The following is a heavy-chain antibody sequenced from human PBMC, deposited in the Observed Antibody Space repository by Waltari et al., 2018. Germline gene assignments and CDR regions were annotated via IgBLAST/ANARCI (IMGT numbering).Heavy chain of an antibody. J-gene: IGHJ4*02. CDR2: ISYDGSNK. Sequence: QAQLVESGGGVVQPGRSLRLSCPASGFTFSSYASHWVSQAPGKGLEWVAVISYDGSNKYYADSVKGRFTTARDNSKNTLYLQRNSLRAEDTAVYYCARDEGGYGLTGLKNFDYWGQGTLVTVSS. CDR3: ARDEGGYGLTGLKNFDY. V-gene: IGHV3-30*01. CDR1: GFTFSSYA. D-gene: IGHD5-12*01.